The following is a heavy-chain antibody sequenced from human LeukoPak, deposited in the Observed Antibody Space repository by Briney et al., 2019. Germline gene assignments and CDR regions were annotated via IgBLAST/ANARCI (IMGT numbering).Heavy chain of an antibody. Sequence: KPSETLSLTCAVYGGSFSGYYWGWIRQPPGKGLEWIGSIFYSGSTYYNPSLRSRVTISVDTSKNQFSLKLSSVTAAETAVYYCARAYTSSWYYWGQGTLVTVSS. D-gene: IGHD6-13*01. CDR2: IFYSGST. CDR1: GGSFSGYY. V-gene: IGHV4-34*12. J-gene: IGHJ4*02. CDR3: ARAYTSSWYY.